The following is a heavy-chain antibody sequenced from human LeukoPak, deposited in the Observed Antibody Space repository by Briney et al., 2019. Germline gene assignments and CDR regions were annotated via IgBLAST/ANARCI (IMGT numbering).Heavy chain of an antibody. V-gene: IGHV1-2*02. CDR3: AREGTFGGNDY. D-gene: IGHD3-16*01. Sequence: ASVKVSCKASGYTFTDYFMHWVRQAPGQGLEWMGWINPNSSGTNYAQKFQGRVTMTRDTSISTAYMELSRLRSDDTAMFYCAREGTFGGNDYWGQGTLVTVSS. CDR2: INPNSSGT. CDR1: GYTFTDYF. J-gene: IGHJ4*02.